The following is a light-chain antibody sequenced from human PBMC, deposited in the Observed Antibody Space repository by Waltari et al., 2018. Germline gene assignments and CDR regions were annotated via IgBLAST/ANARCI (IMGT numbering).Light chain of an antibody. CDR1: TSTTGAGHV. Sequence: QSVLTQPPSVSGTPGPRVTISCSGTTSTTGAGHVVHWYQHLPGTAPKLLIYGNNNRPSGVPDRFSGSKSGTSASLAITGLQADDEADYFCQSFDNMLSGGVVFGGGTKLAVL. CDR2: GNN. V-gene: IGLV1-40*01. J-gene: IGLJ2*01. CDR3: QSFDNMLSGGVV.